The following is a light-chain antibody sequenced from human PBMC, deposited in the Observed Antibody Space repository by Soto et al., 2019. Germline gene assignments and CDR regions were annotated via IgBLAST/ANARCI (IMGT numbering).Light chain of an antibody. CDR2: QDS. Sequence: SYELTRPPSVSVSPGQTASITCSGDKLGDKYACWYQQKPGQSPVLVIYQDSKLPSGIPERFSGSNSKNTATLTISGTQSMDEADYYCQAWDSSTVVFGRGTKLTVL. CDR3: QAWDSSTVV. V-gene: IGLV3-1*01. J-gene: IGLJ2*01. CDR1: KLGDKY.